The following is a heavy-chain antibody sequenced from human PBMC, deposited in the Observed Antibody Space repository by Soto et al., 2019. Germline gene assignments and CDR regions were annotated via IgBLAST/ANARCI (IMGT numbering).Heavy chain of an antibody. V-gene: IGHV1-18*01. J-gene: IGHJ4*02. D-gene: IGHD2-8*01. CDR1: GYTFSNFG. CDR3: ARDRLGVSVTGGGFDS. Sequence: QVQLVQSGGEVKKPGAPVKVSCKASGYTFSNFGLSWVRQDPGQGLELMGWISPYNGNTNYAQKLQGRLTMTTDTSTSTAYMELRSLRSDDTAVYYCARDRLGVSVTGGGFDSWGQGTLVTVSS. CDR2: ISPYNGNT.